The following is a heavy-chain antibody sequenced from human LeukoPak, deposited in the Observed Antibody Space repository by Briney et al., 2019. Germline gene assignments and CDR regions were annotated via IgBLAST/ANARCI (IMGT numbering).Heavy chain of an antibody. V-gene: IGHV1-69*13. D-gene: IGHD2-2*02. CDR1: GGTFSSYA. Sequence: SVKVSCKASGGTFSSYAISWVRQAPGQGLEWMGGIIPRFGTANYAQKFQGRVTITADESTSTAYMELSSLRSEDTAVYYCARDRPGRYCSSPSCYTASPFDPWGQGTLVTVSS. J-gene: IGHJ5*02. CDR2: IIPRFGTA. CDR3: ARDRPGRYCSSPSCYTASPFDP.